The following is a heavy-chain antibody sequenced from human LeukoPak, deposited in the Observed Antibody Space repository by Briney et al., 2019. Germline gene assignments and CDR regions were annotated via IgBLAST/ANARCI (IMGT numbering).Heavy chain of an antibody. V-gene: IGHV4-61*02. CDR2: IYTSGST. D-gene: IGHD2-2*01. CDR1: GCSISSGSYY. J-gene: IGHJ5*02. CDR3: ARGSGYCSSTSCPSVWFDP. Sequence: PSQTLSLTCTASGCSISSGSYYWSWIRQPAGKGLEWIGRIYTSGSTNYNPSLKSRVTISVDTSKNQFSLKLRSVTAADTAVYYCARGSGYCSSTSCPSVWFDPWGQGTLVTVSS.